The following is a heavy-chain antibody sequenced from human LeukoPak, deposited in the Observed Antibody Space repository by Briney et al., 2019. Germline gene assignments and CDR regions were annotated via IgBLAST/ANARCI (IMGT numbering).Heavy chain of an antibody. CDR3: ARGPGYYGSGSYNWFDP. CDR2: INHSGST. V-gene: IGHV4-34*01. Sequence: SETLSLTCAVYGGSFSGYYWSWIRQPPGKGLEWIGEINHSGSTNYNPSLKSRVTISVDTSKIQFSLKLSSVTAADTAVYYCARGPGYYGSGSYNWFDPWGQGTLVTVSS. D-gene: IGHD3-10*01. J-gene: IGHJ5*02. CDR1: GGSFSGYY.